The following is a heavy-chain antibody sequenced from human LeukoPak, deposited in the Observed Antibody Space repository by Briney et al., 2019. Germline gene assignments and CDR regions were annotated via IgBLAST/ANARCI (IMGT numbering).Heavy chain of an antibody. Sequence: GGSLRLSCAASGFTVSSNYMGWVRQAPGKGLEWVSVIYSGGSTYYADSVKGRFTISRDNSKNTLYLQMNSLRAEDTAVYYCARDNRFVDTAMVTSYYYYMDVWGKGTTVTISS. J-gene: IGHJ6*03. D-gene: IGHD5-18*01. CDR3: ARDNRFVDTAMVTSYYYYMDV. CDR2: IYSGGST. V-gene: IGHV3-53*01. CDR1: GFTVSSNY.